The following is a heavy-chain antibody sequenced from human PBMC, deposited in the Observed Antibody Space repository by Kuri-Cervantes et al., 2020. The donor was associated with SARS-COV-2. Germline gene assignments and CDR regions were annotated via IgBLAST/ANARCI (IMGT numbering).Heavy chain of an antibody. V-gene: IGHV4-39*01. CDR3: ARQMMSSITSFGVVTTRNWFDP. D-gene: IGHD3-3*01. CDR1: GGSISSSGYY. CDR2: IYYSGST. Sequence: SETLSLTCTVSGGSISSSGYYWGWIRQPPGKGLEWIGSIYYSGSTYYNPSLKSRVTIYVDTSKNQFSLKLSFVTAADTAVYYCARQMMSSITSFGVVTTRNWFDPWGQGTLVTVSS. J-gene: IGHJ5*02.